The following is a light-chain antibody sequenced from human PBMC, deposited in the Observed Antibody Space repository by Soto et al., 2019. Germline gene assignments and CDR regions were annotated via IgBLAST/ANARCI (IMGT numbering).Light chain of an antibody. CDR1: EKINNW. Sequence: DIQLTQSPSTLSASVGDRVTITCRASEKINNWLAWYLQKPGKAPNLLIYKASTLESGVPSRFSGSGSGTEFTLTISSLQPDDFATYYCQQYNSYSWTFGQGTKVEIK. CDR2: KAS. V-gene: IGKV1-5*03. J-gene: IGKJ1*01. CDR3: QQYNSYSWT.